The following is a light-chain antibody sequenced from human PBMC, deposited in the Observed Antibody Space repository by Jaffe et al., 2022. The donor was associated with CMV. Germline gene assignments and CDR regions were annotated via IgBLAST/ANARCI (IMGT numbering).Light chain of an antibody. CDR3: QQYSNWPRT. J-gene: IGKJ1*01. V-gene: IGKV3-15*01. Sequence: EIVMTQSPATLSVSPGERATLSCRASQSVSSNLAWYQQKVGQAPRLLIYGASTRATGITTRFSGSGSGTEFTLTISSLQSEDFAVYYCQQYSNWPRTFGQGTKVEIK. CDR1: QSVSSN. CDR2: GAS.